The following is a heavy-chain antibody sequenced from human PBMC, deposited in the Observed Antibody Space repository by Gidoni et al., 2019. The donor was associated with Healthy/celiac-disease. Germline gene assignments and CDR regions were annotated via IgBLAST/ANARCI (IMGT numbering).Heavy chain of an antibody. Sequence: QVEMVESGGGVAQPGRSLRVPWAASGCTFSSYGMHWVRPAPGKGLGLVAVIWYDGCNRYYADSVTCRFTISRDNSKNTLYLQMNSLRAEDTAVYYCARDLGDWYDRGYYGMDVWGQGPTVTVSS. CDR2: IWYDGCNR. CDR3: ARDLGDWYDRGYYGMDV. D-gene: IGHD1-1*01. CDR1: GCTFSSYG. J-gene: IGHJ6*02. V-gene: IGHV3-33*01.